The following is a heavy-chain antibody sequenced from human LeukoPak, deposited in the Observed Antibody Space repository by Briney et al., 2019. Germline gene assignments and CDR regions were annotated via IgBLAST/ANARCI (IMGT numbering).Heavy chain of an antibody. CDR3: ATTRYCSGASCYWDFDN. Sequence: PGGSLRLSCAASGFTFSDYGMNWVRQAPGKGLEWVSSISSSTSYMYYADSVKGRFTIYRDNAMNSLYVQMISLRAEDTAIYFCATTRYCSGASCYWDFDNWGQGTLVTVSS. V-gene: IGHV3-21*01. CDR1: GFTFSDYG. J-gene: IGHJ4*02. D-gene: IGHD2-15*01. CDR2: ISSSTSYM.